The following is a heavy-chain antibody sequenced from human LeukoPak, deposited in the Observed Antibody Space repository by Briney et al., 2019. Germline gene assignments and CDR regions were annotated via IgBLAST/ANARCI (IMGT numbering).Heavy chain of an antibody. J-gene: IGHJ4*02. V-gene: IGHV4-39*01. CDR2: IYYTGPT. D-gene: IGHD4-17*01. Sequence: SETLSLTCTVSGVSISTSRYYWGWIRQPPGKGLEWIGNIYYTGPTYYNASLKSRVTISVDTSKNQFSLKLSSVTAADTAVYYCALENGDYQFDYWGQGTLVTVSS. CDR3: ALENGDYQFDY. CDR1: GVSISTSRYY.